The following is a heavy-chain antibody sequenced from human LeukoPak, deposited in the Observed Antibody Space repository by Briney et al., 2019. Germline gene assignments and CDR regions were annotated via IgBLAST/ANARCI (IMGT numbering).Heavy chain of an antibody. CDR2: INHSGST. V-gene: IGHV4-34*01. Sequence: PSETLSLTCAVYGGSFGGYYWSWIRQPPGKGLERIGEINHSGSTNYNPSLKSRVTISVDTSKNQFSLKLSSVTAADTAVYYCARGRGAAASYYYYYGMDVWGQGTTVTVSS. D-gene: IGHD6-13*01. CDR3: ARGRGAAASYYYYYGMDV. CDR1: GGSFGGYY. J-gene: IGHJ6*02.